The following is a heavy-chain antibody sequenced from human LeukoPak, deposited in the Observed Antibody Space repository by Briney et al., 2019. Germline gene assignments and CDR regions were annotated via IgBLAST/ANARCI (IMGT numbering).Heavy chain of an antibody. V-gene: IGHV5-51*01. CDR1: GYSFTSYW. CDR2: IYPGDSDT. Sequence: PGESLKISCKGSGYSFTSYWIGWVRQMPGKGLEWMGIIYPGDSDTRYSPSFQGQVTISADKSISTAYLQWSSLKASDTAMYYCATTYYDYVWGSYRSDAFDIWGQGTMVTVSS. CDR3: ATTYYDYVWGSYRSDAFDI. D-gene: IGHD3-16*02. J-gene: IGHJ3*02.